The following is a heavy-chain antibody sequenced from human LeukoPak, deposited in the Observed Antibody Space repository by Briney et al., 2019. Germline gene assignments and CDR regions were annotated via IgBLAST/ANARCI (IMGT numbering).Heavy chain of an antibody. D-gene: IGHD5-24*01. CDR3: ARVHGHNLGTLDY. Sequence: SETLSLSCAVYGGSFSGDYWSWIRQPPGKGLQWIGGINHSGNTNNNPPLKSRVTMSVDTSKNQLSLNLTSVTAADTAVYYCARVHGHNLGTLDYWGQGILVTVSS. V-gene: IGHV4-34*01. CDR2: INHSGNT. CDR1: GGSFSGDY. J-gene: IGHJ4*02.